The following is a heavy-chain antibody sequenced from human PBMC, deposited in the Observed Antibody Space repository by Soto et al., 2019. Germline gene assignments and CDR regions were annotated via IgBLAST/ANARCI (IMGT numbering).Heavy chain of an antibody. Sequence: QVQLVQSGAEVKKPGSSVKVSCKASGGTFSSYAISWVRQAPGQGLEWMGGIIPIFGTANYAQKFQGRVTITRDTSASTAYMELSSLRSEDTAVYYCAIPFGGGDYYYYGMDVWGQGTTVTVSS. CDR2: IIPIFGTA. CDR1: GGTFSSYA. CDR3: AIPFGGGDYYYYGMDV. J-gene: IGHJ6*02. V-gene: IGHV1-69*06. D-gene: IGHD3-16*01.